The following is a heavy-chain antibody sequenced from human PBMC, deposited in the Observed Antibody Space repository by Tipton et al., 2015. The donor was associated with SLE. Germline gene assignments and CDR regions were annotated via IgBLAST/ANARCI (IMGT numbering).Heavy chain of an antibody. Sequence: TLSLTCTVSGGSISFDYWSWIRQSAGRGLEWIGRIYSSGDRDYNPSLRSRVTMSIDASQNRVSLRLKSVSAADTAVYYCATDKNNGPLTWGQGTLVTVSS. V-gene: IGHV4-4*07. CDR1: GGSISFDY. D-gene: IGHD2-8*01. J-gene: IGHJ5*02. CDR2: IYSSGDR. CDR3: ATDKNNGPLT.